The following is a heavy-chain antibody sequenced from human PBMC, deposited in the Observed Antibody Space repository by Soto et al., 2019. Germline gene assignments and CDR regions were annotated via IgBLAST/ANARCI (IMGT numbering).Heavy chain of an antibody. J-gene: IGHJ6*02. Sequence: GASVKVSCKASGYTFSSYGIRWVRQMPGKGLEWMGIIYPGDSDTRYSPSFQGQVTISADKSISTAYLQWSSLKASDTAMYYCARHPLGMDVWGHGTTVTVSS. CDR3: ARHPLGMDV. V-gene: IGHV5-51*01. CDR1: GYTFSSYG. CDR2: IYPGDSDT.